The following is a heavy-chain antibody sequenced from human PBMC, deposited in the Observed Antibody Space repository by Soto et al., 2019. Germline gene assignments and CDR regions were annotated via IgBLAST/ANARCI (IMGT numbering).Heavy chain of an antibody. D-gene: IGHD3-9*01. V-gene: IGHV1-2*02. CDR3: ARGVQYYDILTGYPPNFDY. J-gene: IGHJ4*02. Sequence: ASVKVSCKASGYTFTGYYMHWVRQAPGQGLEWMGWINPNSGGTNYAQKFQGRVTMTRDTSISTAYMELSRLRSDDTAVYYCARGVQYYDILTGYPPNFDYWGQGTLVTVSS. CDR1: GYTFTGYY. CDR2: INPNSGGT.